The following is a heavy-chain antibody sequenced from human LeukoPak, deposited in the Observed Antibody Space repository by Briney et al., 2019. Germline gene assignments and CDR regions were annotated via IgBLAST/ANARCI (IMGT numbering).Heavy chain of an antibody. CDR1: GFTVSNNY. D-gene: IGHD1-26*01. CDR2: IYSGDNT. V-gene: IGHV3-66*02. Sequence: LSFTCAASGFTVSNNYMSWVRQAPGKGLEWVSVIYSGDNTYYVESVKGRFTISRDNSKNTLFLQMNRLRAEDTAVYYCARAGVGATIDIWGQGTMVTVSS. CDR3: ARAGVGATIDI. J-gene: IGHJ3*02.